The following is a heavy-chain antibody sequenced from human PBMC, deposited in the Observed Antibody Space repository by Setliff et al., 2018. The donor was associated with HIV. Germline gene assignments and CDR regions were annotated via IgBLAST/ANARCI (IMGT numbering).Heavy chain of an antibody. J-gene: IGHJ4*02. CDR1: GYTFTSYG. Sequence: ASVKVPCKASGYTFTSYGISWVRQATGQGLEWMGWISAYDGNPNYAQKLQGRVTMTTDTSTSTAYMELRSLRSDDTAVYYCARGEDVESATYFDYWGQGTLVTVSS. CDR3: ARGEDVESATYFDY. CDR2: ISAYDGNP. V-gene: IGHV1-18*01. D-gene: IGHD1-1*01.